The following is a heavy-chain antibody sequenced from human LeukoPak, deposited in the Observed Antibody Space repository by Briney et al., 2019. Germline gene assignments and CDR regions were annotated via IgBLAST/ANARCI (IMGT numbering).Heavy chain of an antibody. CDR1: GFTVSSNY. D-gene: IGHD5-18*01. CDR3: AKDHFSYGYANAFHI. CDR2: IYSGGST. J-gene: IGHJ3*02. Sequence: GGSLRLSCAASGFTVSSNYMSWVRQAPGKGLEWVSVIYSGGSTYYADSVKGRFTISRDNSKNTLYLQMNSLRAEDTAVYYCAKDHFSYGYANAFHIWGQGTMVIVSS. V-gene: IGHV3-53*01.